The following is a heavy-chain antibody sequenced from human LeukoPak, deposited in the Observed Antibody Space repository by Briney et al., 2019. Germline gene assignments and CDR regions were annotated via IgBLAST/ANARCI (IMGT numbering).Heavy chain of an antibody. CDR2: ISYDGSNK. D-gene: IGHD5-18*01. V-gene: IGHV3-30*04. J-gene: IGHJ4*02. CDR1: GFTFSSSA. Sequence: GGSLRLSCAASGFTFSSSAMHWVRQAPGKGLEWVAVISYDGSNKYYADSVKGRFTISRDNSKNTLYLQMNSLRAEDTAVYYCARDLGVDTAMVLDYWGQGTLVTVSS. CDR3: ARDLGVDTAMVLDY.